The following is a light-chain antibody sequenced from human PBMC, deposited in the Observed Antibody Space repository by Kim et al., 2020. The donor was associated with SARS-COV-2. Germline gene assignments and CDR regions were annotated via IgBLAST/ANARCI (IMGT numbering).Light chain of an antibody. J-gene: IGLJ3*02. CDR2: DVN. CDR1: SRAVGGYKH. Sequence: GQSVTISRTRTSRAVGGYKHGSWYQQHPGKAPKLIIYDVNDRPSGISDRFSGSKSGNTASLTISWLEAEDEADYYCSSSTSSTLVVFGAGTQLTVL. V-gene: IGLV2-14*04. CDR3: SSSTSSTLVV.